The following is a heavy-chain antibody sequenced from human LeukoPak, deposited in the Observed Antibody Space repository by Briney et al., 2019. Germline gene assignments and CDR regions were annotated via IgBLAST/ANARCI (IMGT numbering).Heavy chain of an antibody. CDR3: AKETASDFGGAVDY. D-gene: IGHD3-10*01. CDR2: ISGSGGST. Sequence: TGGSLRLSCAASGFTFSSYAMSWVRQAPGKGLEWVSAISGSGGSTYYADSVKGRFTISRDNSKNTLYLQINSLRAEDTAVYYCAKETASDFGGAVDYWGQGTLVTVSS. J-gene: IGHJ4*02. CDR1: GFTFSSYA. V-gene: IGHV3-23*01.